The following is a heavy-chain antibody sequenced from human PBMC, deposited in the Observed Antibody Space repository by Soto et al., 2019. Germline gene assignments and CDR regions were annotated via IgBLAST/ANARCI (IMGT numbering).Heavy chain of an antibody. Sequence: PGVSMKISCKGSGYSFTSYWIGWMLQMPGKGLEWMGTIYPGDSDTRYSPSFQGQVTISADKSISTAYLQWSSLKASDTAMYYCARYCSSTSCHGYSGYDGDDAFDIWGQGTMVTVSS. CDR2: IYPGDSDT. D-gene: IGHD2-2*01. CDR3: ARYCSSTSCHGYSGYDGDDAFDI. CDR1: GYSFTSYW. J-gene: IGHJ3*02. V-gene: IGHV5-51*01.